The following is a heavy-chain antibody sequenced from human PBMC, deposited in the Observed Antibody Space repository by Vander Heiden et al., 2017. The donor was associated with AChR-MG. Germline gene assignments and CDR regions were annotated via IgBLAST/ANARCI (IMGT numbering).Heavy chain of an antibody. D-gene: IGHD2-21*01. CDR3: ARIAYCGGDCYLGPDY. J-gene: IGHJ4*02. CDR1: GGTFSSYA. V-gene: IGHV1-69*01. Sequence: QVQLVQSGAEVEKPGSSVKVSCKASGGTFSSYAISRVRQAPGQGLEWMGGIIPIFGTANYAQKFQGRVTITADESTSTAYMELSSLRSEDTAVYYCARIAYCGGDCYLGPDYWGQGTLVTVSS. CDR2: IIPIFGTA.